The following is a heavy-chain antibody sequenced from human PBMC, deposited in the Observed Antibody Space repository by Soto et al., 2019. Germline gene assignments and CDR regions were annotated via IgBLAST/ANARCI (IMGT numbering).Heavy chain of an antibody. Sequence: LALPFPFSGCXISSGFYYWRGIGEPPVMALEWLGYVYYSGTTYYNPSLQSRVNISIDTYKNQSSLTLSSVTGAYTAGYWCAGGHRWSTCFHYWGQGTLGTVSS. CDR2: VYYSGTT. J-gene: IGHJ4*02. D-gene: IGHD2-15*01. V-gene: IGHV4-31*03. CDR1: GCXISSGFYY. CDR3: AGGHRWSTCFHY.